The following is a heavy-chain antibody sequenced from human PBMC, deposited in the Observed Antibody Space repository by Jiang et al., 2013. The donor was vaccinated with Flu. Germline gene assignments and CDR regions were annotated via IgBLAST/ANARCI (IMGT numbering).Heavy chain of an antibody. J-gene: IGHJ3*01. CDR3: GRGFGESLPGAFDV. CDR1: GDSVSTNRAS. CDR2: TYYRSKWRY. D-gene: IGHD3-16*01. V-gene: IGHV6-1*01. Sequence: QTLSLTCAISGDSVSTNRASWNWIRQSPSRGLEWLGRTYYRSKWRYDFAPSVKGRISIDPDTSKNQFSLNLNSVTPEDTAVYFCGRGFGESLPGAFDVWGQGTMVTVS.